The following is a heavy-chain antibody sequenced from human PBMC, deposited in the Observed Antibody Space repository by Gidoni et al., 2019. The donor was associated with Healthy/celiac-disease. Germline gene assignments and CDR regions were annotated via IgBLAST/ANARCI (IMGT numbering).Heavy chain of an antibody. CDR2: VSYDGSNK. V-gene: IGHV3-30*18. CDR3: AKEGHSSSWYFYYYYMDV. D-gene: IGHD6-13*01. Sequence: QVQHVESGGDAVKPGRSRRLSSAASGFPFSSYGLHWVRQAPGKGLEWVAVVSYDGSNKYYADSVKGRFTIPRDNSKNTLYLQMNSLRAEDTAVYYCAKEGHSSSWYFYYYYMDVWGKGTTVTVSS. J-gene: IGHJ6*03. CDR1: GFPFSSYG.